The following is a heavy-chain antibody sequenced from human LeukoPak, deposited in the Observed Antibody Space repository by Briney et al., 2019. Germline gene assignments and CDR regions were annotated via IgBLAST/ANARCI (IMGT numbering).Heavy chain of an antibody. CDR3: ARDYDY. V-gene: IGHV3-48*03. Sequence: GGALGLFLSTPWFTFSSYEMNLVRLASGKGLEWVSYISSSGSSIYYADSVKGRFTISRDNAKNSLYLQMNSLRAEDTAVYYCARDYDYWGQGTLVTVSS. CDR1: WFTFSSYE. CDR2: ISSSGSSI. J-gene: IGHJ4*02.